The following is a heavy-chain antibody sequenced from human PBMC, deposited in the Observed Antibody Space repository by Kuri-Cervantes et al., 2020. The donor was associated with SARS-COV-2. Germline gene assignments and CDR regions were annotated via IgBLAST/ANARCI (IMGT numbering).Heavy chain of an antibody. D-gene: IGHD1-1*01. Sequence: GESLKISCAASEFSISDNYMSWVRQAPGKGLEWVSTIDSGGNTNYADSVKGRFTISRDNSKNTLYLQMNSLRAEDTAVYYCARALGTTGDYWGQGTLVTVSS. CDR1: EFSISDNY. J-gene: IGHJ4*02. CDR2: IDSGGNT. V-gene: IGHV3-53*01. CDR3: ARALGTTGDY.